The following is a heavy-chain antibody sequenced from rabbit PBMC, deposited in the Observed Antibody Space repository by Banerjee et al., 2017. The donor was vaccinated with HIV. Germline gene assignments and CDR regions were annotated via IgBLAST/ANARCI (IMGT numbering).Heavy chain of an antibody. CDR1: GFSFSSSYW. V-gene: IGHV1S45*01. CDR2: SYTGSSGSP. J-gene: IGHJ3*01. Sequence: QEQLVEYGGDLVQPEGSLTLTCKASGFSFSSSYWICWVRQAPGNGLEWIPCSYTGSSGSPYSASWAKCRLTTSTAASTPVTLQMTRLTSAATAPYFCARDFGGARGARLDLWGPGTLVSVS. D-gene: IGHD4-1*01. CDR3: ARDFGGARGARLDL.